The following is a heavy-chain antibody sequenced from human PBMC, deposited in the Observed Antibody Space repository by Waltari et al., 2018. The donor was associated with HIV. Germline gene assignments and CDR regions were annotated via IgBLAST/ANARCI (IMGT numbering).Heavy chain of an antibody. Sequence: QVQLQESGPGLVKPSETLSLTCDVSGYSISSNYFWGWYRHPPGKGLEWIATIYHRGNTYYNPSLMYRVSMSVDTSQNRFSLRLTSVTAADTAIYYCARVRAVAGNDYWGQGTLVTVSS. CDR1: GYSISSNYF. CDR3: ARVRAVAGNDY. CDR2: IYHRGNT. V-gene: IGHV4-38-2*01. J-gene: IGHJ4*02. D-gene: IGHD6-19*01.